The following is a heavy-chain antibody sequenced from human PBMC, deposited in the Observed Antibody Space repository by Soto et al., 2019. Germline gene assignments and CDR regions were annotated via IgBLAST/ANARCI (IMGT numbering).Heavy chain of an antibody. D-gene: IGHD4-17*01. V-gene: IGHV1-24*01. CDR2: FDPEDGET. CDR3: ATLRGRHALDI. Sequence: GASVKVSCKVSGYALTKLSMHWVREAPGKGLEWMGGKGSFDPEDGETIYAQKFQGRLTMTEDSSSDTAYMELSSLRSEDTAVYYCATLRGRHALDIWGQGTKVTVSS. CDR1: GYALTKLS. J-gene: IGHJ3*02.